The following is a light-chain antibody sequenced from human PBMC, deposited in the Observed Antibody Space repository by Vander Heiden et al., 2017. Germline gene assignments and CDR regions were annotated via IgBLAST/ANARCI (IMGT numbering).Light chain of an antibody. CDR2: KAS. V-gene: IGKV1-5*03. CDR1: QTITTW. CDR3: QQYSTYPWT. Sequence: DIQMAQSPSTLSASLGDRVTITCRASQTITTWLAWYQQKPGKAPKLLIFKASTLESGVPSRFSGTGYGTEFTLAISSLQPDDFAMYYCQQYSTYPWTFGQGTKVEI. J-gene: IGKJ1*01.